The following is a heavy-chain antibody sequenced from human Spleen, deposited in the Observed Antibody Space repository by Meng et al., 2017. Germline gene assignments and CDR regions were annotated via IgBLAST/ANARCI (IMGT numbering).Heavy chain of an antibody. CDR3: ASQIDYGDYVFDY. D-gene: IGHD4-17*01. CDR1: GYSISSGYY. V-gene: IGHV4-38-2*01. CDR2: IYHSGST. Sequence: GSLRLSCAVSGYSISSGYYWGWIRQPPGKGLEWIGSIYHSGSTYYNPSLKSRVTISVDTSKNQFSLKLSSVTAADTAVYYCASQIDYGDYVFDYWGQGTLVPSPQ. J-gene: IGHJ4*02.